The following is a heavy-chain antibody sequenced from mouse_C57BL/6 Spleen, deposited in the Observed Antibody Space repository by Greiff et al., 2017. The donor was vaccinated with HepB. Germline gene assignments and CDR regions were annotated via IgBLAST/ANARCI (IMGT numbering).Heavy chain of an antibody. CDR1: GFTFSDYG. CDR3: ARPDY. V-gene: IGHV5-17*01. Sequence: EVQLVESGGGLVKPGGPLKLSCAASGFTFSDYGMHWVRQAPEKGLEWVAYISSGSSTIYYADTVKGRFTISRDNAKNTLFLQMTSLRSEDTAMYYCARPDYSGQGTLVTVSA. CDR2: ISSGSSTI. J-gene: IGHJ3*01.